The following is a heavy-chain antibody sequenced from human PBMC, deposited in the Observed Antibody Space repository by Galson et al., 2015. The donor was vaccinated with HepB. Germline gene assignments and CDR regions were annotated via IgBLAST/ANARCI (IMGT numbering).Heavy chain of an antibody. V-gene: IGHV1-69*13. CDR2: IIPMFGRA. CDR1: GGTFSSYA. CDR3: AREAYAEKDMVTPFDY. J-gene: IGHJ4*02. Sequence: SVKVSCKASGGTFSSYAISWVRQAPGQGLEWMGGIIPMFGRANYAQKFQGRVTISADESTSTAYMELSGLRSEDTAVYYCAREAYAEKDMVTPFDYWGQGTLVTVSS. D-gene: IGHD5-18*01.